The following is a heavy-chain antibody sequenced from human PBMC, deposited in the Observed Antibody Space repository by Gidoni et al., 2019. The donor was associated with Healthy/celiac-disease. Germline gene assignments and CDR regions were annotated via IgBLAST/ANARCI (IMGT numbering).Heavy chain of an antibody. CDR1: GFTFDDYA. J-gene: IGHJ4*02. CDR3: AKATFVMGVVVPPAGYYFDY. CDR2: ISWNSGSI. Sequence: EVQLVESGGGLVQPGRSLRLSCAASGFTFDDYAMHWVRQAPGKGLEWVSGISWNSGSIGYADSVKGRFTISRDNAKNSLYLQMNSLRAEDTALYYCAKATFVMGVVVPPAGYYFDYWGQGTLVTVSS. V-gene: IGHV3-9*01. D-gene: IGHD2-2*01.